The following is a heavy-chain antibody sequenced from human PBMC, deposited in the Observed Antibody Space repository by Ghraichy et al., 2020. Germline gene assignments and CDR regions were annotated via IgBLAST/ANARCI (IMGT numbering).Heavy chain of an antibody. J-gene: IGHJ6*02. CDR2: IKSKTDGGTT. V-gene: IGHV3-15*01. CDR1: GFTFSNAW. CDR3: TTAKGQNVLLWFGELDV. D-gene: IGHD3-10*01. Sequence: GGSLRLSCAASGFTFSNAWMSWVRQAPGKGLEWVGRIKSKTDGGTTDYAAPVKGRFTISRDDSKNTLYLQMNSLKTEDTAVYYCTTAKGQNVLLWFGELDVWGQGTTVTVSS.